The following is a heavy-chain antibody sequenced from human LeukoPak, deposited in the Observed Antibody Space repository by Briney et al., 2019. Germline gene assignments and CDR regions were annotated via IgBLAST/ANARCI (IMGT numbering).Heavy chain of an antibody. CDR2: ISSSGSTM. Sequence: GGSLRLSCAASKFTFSDYYMSWIRQAPGKGLEWVSYISSSGSTMSYADSVKGRFTISRDNAKNALYLQMNSLRAEDTAVYHCARAKGSSSWVDAFDIWGQGTMVTVSS. CDR3: ARAKGSSSWVDAFDI. D-gene: IGHD6-13*01. CDR1: KFTFSDYY. J-gene: IGHJ3*02. V-gene: IGHV3-11*01.